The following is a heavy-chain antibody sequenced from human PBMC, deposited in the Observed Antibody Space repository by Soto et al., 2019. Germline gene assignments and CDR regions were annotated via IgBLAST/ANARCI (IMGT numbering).Heavy chain of an antibody. J-gene: IGHJ4*02. CDR3: AREVSLAAAGQWNYFDY. CDR1: GGSISSGGYY. D-gene: IGHD6-13*01. Sequence: SETLSLTCTVSGGSISSGGYYWCWIRQHPGKGLEWIGYIYYSGSTYYNPSLKSRVTISVDTSKNQFSLKLSSVTAADTAVYYCAREVSLAAAGQWNYFDYWGQGXLVTVSS. V-gene: IGHV4-31*03. CDR2: IYYSGST.